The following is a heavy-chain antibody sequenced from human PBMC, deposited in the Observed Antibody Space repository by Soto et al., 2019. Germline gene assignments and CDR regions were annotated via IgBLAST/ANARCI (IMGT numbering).Heavy chain of an antibody. J-gene: IGHJ1*01. CDR2: IYYSGST. Sequence: QVQLQESGPGLVKPSQTLSLTCTVSGGSISSGGYYWSWIRQHPGKGLEWIGYIYYSGSTYYNPSLKSRVTRSVDTSKNQFSLKLSSVTAADTAVYYCARDSRSIAVAGTGFQHWGQGTLVTVSS. CDR3: ARDSRSIAVAGTGFQH. D-gene: IGHD6-19*01. V-gene: IGHV4-31*03. CDR1: GGSISSGGYY.